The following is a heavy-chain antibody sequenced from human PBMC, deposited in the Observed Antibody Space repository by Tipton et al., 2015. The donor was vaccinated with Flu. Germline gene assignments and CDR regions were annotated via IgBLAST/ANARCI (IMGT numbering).Heavy chain of an antibody. V-gene: IGHV4-31*03. CDR2: IYYSGST. CDR3: ARAADINDYGDSPTHLNFMDV. D-gene: IGHD4-17*01. J-gene: IGHJ6*02. Sequence: TLSLTCTVSGGSISSGGYYWSWIRQHPGKGLEWIGYIYYSGSTYYNPSLKSRVTISVDTSKNQFSLKLSSVTAADTAVYYCARAADINDYGDSPTHLNFMDVWGQGPPVSVSS. CDR1: GGSISSGGYY.